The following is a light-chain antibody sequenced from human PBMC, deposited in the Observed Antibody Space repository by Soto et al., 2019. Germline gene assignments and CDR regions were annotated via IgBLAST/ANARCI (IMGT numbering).Light chain of an antibody. CDR3: QQSHITQYS. J-gene: IGKJ2*03. CDR2: AAS. V-gene: IGKV1-6*02. CDR1: QGIRND. Sequence: AIQVTQSPSSLSASVGDRVTITCRASQGIRNDLSWYQQKPGKAPKLLIYAASSLQSGVPSRFSGSGSGTDFTLTISSLQREDFATYYCQQSHITQYSFGQGTTVEIK.